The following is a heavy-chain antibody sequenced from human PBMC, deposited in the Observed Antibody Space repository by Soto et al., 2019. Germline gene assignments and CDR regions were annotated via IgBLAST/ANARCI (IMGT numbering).Heavy chain of an antibody. CDR3: ATHGLGVSSPPYFDN. Sequence: QLVQSGSEVKKPGSSVKVSCQASGGTFSGSAVTWVRQGPGQGLEWMGEFVPLFGTTNYAQRFPGRLTITAEESRSTAYMELRTLRSDDTAVYYCATHGLGVSSPPYFDNWGQGTLVTVSS. CDR2: FVPLFGTT. CDR1: GGTFSGSA. J-gene: IGHJ4*02. D-gene: IGHD3-16*01. V-gene: IGHV1-69*01.